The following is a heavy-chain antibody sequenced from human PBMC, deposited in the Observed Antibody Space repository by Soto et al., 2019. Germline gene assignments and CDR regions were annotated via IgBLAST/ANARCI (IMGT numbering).Heavy chain of an antibody. D-gene: IGHD7-27*01. CDR3: ASRTGRNYYGMDV. CDR2: IHYSGTT. V-gene: IGHV4-59*01. J-gene: IGHJ6*02. CDR1: GGSINTYY. Sequence: QVQLQESGPGLVKPSETLSLTCTVSGGSINTYYWSWIRQPPGKGLEYIGSIHYSGTTNDNPSLKSRVPISVDTSKNQFSLRLSSVTAADTAVYYCASRTGRNYYGMDVWGQGTTVTVSS.